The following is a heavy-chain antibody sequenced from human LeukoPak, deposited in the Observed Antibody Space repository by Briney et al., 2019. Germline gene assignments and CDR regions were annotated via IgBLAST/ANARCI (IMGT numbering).Heavy chain of an antibody. J-gene: IGHJ4*02. Sequence: SETLSLTCAVYGGSFSGYYWSWIRQPPGKGLEWIGEINHSGSTNYNPSLKSRVTISVDTSKNQFSLKLSSVTAADTAVYYCASQKSGSYDYWGQGTLVTVSS. V-gene: IGHV4-34*01. CDR3: ASQKSGSYDY. CDR2: INHSGST. D-gene: IGHD1-26*01. CDR1: GGSFSGYY.